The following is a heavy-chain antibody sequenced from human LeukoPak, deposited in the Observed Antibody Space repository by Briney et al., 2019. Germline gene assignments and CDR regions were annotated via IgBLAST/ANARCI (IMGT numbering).Heavy chain of an antibody. CDR3: ARAKLLRFDY. D-gene: IGHD1-26*01. CDR1: GGSISSYY. Sequence: SETLSLTCTVSGGSISSYYWSWIRQPPGKGLEWIGYIYYSGSTNYNPSLKSRVTISVDTSRNQFSLKLSSVTAADTAVYYCARAKLLRFDYWGQGTLVTVSS. CDR2: IYYSGST. J-gene: IGHJ4*02. V-gene: IGHV4-59*01.